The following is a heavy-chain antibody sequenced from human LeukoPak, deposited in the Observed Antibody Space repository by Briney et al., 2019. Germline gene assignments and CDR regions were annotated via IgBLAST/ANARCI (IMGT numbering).Heavy chain of an antibody. J-gene: IGHJ4*02. V-gene: IGHV3-64D*09. CDR2: ISSNGGST. D-gene: IGHD2-15*01. Sequence: GGSLRLSCSASGFTFSSYSMHWVRQAPGKGLEYVSAISSNGGSTYYADSVNGRFTISRDNSKNTLYLQMSSLRAEDTAVYYCVKGQGIVVVIAVFLDYWGQGTLVTVSS. CDR3: VKGQGIVVVIAVFLDY. CDR1: GFTFSSYS.